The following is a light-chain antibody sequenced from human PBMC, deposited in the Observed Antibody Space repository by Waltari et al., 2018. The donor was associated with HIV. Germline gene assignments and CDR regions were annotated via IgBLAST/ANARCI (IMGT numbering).Light chain of an antibody. J-gene: IGLJ2*01. CDR3: SSFTRRNNVI. CDR2: EVS. V-gene: IGLV2-14*01. Sequence: QSALTQPHSVSECRGHSITLNCTGTRRDDGASYFDSRYQQHPGKVPELIIFEVSNRPSGISGRFSGSKSGNTASLTISGLRAEDEADYYCSSFTRRNNVIFGGGTKLTVL. CDR1: RRDDGASYF.